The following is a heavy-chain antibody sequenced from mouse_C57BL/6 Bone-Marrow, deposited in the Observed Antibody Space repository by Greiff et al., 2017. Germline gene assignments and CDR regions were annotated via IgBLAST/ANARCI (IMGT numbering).Heavy chain of an antibody. CDR1: GFTFSDYY. D-gene: IGHD1-1*01. J-gene: IGHJ4*01. Sequence: EVHLVESGGGLVQPGGSLKLSCAASGFTFSDYYMYWVRQTPEKRLEWVAYISNGGGSTYYPDTVKGRFTISRDNAKNTLYLQMSRLKSEDTAMYYCARQRRDYGSFYAMDYWGQGTSVTVSS. CDR3: ARQRRDYGSFYAMDY. CDR2: ISNGGGST. V-gene: IGHV5-12*01.